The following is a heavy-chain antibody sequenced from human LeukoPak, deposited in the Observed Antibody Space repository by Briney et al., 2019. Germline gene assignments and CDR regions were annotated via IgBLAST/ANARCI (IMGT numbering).Heavy chain of an antibody. J-gene: IGHJ4*02. CDR1: GFTFNDYY. D-gene: IGHD3-9*01. V-gene: IGHV3-11*01. CDR3: ARLVAYYDILTGYYTPQRHFDY. CDR2: ISSSGSTI. Sequence: GGSLRLSCAASGFTFNDYYMSWIRQAPGKGLEWVSYISSSGSTIYYADSVKGRFTISRDNAKNSLYLQMNSLRAEDTAVYYCARLVAYYDILTGYYTPQRHFDYWGQGTLVTVSS.